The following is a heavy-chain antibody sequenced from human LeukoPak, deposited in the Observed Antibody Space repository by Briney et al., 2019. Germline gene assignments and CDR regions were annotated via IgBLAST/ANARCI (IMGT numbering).Heavy chain of an antibody. CDR2: INSDASNT. D-gene: IGHD2-2*01. V-gene: IGHV3-74*01. Sequence: GGSLRLSCAASEITFSSYWMHWVRQAPGKGLVWVSRINSDASNTRYADFVKGRFTISRDKAKNTLYLQMNSLRAEDTAVYYCARSCSSTSCSDYWGQGTLVTVSP. J-gene: IGHJ4*02. CDR3: ARSCSSTSCSDY. CDR1: EITFSSYW.